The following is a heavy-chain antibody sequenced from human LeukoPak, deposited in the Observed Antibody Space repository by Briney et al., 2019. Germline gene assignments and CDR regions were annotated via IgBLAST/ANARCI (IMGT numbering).Heavy chain of an antibody. D-gene: IGHD6-13*01. V-gene: IGHV4-61*02. CDR2: INTSGST. CDR1: GGSISSGSYF. J-gene: IGHJ4*02. Sequence: SETLSLTCTVSGGSISSGSYFGTWIRQPAGKGLEWIGRINTSGSTNYNPSLKSRVTISVDTSKNQFSLKLSSVTAADTAVFYCAREGYTSSWYSGYYYFDYWGQGTLVTVSS. CDR3: AREGYTSSWYSGYYYFDY.